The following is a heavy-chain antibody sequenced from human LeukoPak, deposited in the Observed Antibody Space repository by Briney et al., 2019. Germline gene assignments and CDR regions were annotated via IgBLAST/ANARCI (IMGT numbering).Heavy chain of an antibody. CDR2: INLNSGGT. CDR3: ARGYNVRGVTYYFDY. CDR1: GYTFTGYY. Sequence: ASVKVSCKASGYTFTGYYMHWVRQAPGQGLEWMGWINLNSGGTNYAQKFQGRVTMTRDTSISTAYMELSRLRSDDTAVYYCARGYNVRGVTYYFDYWGQGTLVTVSS. D-gene: IGHD3-10*01. V-gene: IGHV1-2*02. J-gene: IGHJ4*02.